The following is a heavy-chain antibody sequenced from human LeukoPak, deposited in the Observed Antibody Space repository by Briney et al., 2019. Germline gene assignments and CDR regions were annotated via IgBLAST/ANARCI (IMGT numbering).Heavy chain of an antibody. CDR1: GYTFTGYY. D-gene: IGHD3-10*01. V-gene: IGHV1-2*02. J-gene: IGHJ6*03. Sequence: GASVKVSCKASGYTFTGYYIHWVRQAPGQGLEWMGWMKPSSGGTNYAQKFQGRVTMTRDTSINTAYMELSRLRSDDTAVYYCARDLMVRGPMDVWGKGTTVTVSS. CDR2: MKPSSGGT. CDR3: ARDLMVRGPMDV.